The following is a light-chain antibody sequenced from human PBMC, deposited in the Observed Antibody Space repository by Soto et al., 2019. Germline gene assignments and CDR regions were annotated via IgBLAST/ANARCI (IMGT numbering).Light chain of an antibody. Sequence: EVVMTPSPVTLSVSPGESATLSCRASQSASSRYLAWYQQKPGQAPRLLIYGASNRATGIPDRFSGSGSGTDLTLTISRLEPEDFAVYYCQQYGSSGTFGQGTKVDI. CDR2: GAS. CDR1: QSASSRY. J-gene: IGKJ1*01. CDR3: QQYGSSGT. V-gene: IGKV3-20*01.